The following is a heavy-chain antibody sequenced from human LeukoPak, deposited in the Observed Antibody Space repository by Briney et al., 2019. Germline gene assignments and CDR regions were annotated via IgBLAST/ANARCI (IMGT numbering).Heavy chain of an antibody. J-gene: IGHJ4*02. CDR3: VRETRITISYFDS. Sequence: GESLKISCKGSGYSFTNYWIGWVRQMPGKGLERMGIIYPGNSDTRYNPSLKSRVTMSVDTSKNQFSLKLNSLTAADTAVYYCVRETRITISYFDSWGQGTLVTVSS. CDR2: IYPGNSDT. D-gene: IGHD3-9*01. V-gene: IGHV5-51*06. CDR1: GYSFTNYW.